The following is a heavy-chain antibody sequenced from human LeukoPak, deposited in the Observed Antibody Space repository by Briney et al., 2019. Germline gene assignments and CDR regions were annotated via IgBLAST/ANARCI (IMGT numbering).Heavy chain of an antibody. CDR3: ARDQYDFVWGSYRPYFDY. D-gene: IGHD3-16*02. V-gene: IGHV1-18*04. Sequence: ASVKVSCKASGYTFTSYGISWVRQAPGQGLEWMGSISPYTGNTKYAERFQDRVIMTTDTSTRTAYMELRSLRSDDTAVFYCARDQYDFVWGSYRPYFDYWGQGTLDTVSS. CDR1: GYTFTSYG. J-gene: IGHJ4*02. CDR2: ISPYTGNT.